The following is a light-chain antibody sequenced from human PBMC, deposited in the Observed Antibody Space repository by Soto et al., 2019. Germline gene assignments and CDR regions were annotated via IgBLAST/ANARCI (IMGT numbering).Light chain of an antibody. J-gene: IGKJ1*01. CDR3: QQYNGYSTWT. Sequence: DIQITQSPSSLSASVGDRVTITCRASQTIATFLNWYQQKPGKAPKLLIYGASTLHRGVPSRFSGSRSGTEFTLTISSLQPDDFATYYCQQYNGYSTWTFGQGTKVDIK. CDR1: QTIATF. CDR2: GAS. V-gene: IGKV1-39*01.